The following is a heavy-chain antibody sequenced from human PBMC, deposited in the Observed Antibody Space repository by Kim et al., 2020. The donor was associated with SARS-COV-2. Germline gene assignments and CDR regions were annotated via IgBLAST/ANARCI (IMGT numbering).Heavy chain of an antibody. CDR2: IYYSGST. D-gene: IGHD3-10*01. Sequence: SETLSLTCTVSGGSISSSSYYWGWIRQPPGKGLEWIGSIYYSGSTYYNPSLKSRVTISVDTSKNQFSLKLSSVTAADTAVYYCARFYGSGSYFDYWGQGTLVTVSS. CDR1: GGSISSSSYY. CDR3: ARFYGSGSYFDY. J-gene: IGHJ4*02. V-gene: IGHV4-39*07.